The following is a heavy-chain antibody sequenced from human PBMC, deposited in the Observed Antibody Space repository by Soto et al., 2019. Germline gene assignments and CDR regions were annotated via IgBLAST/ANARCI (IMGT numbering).Heavy chain of an antibody. CDR3: ASRTAAGFDP. CDR1: GGSFSGYY. Sequence: SETLSLTCTVSGGSFSGYYWSWIRQPPGKGLEWIGEINHSGSTNYNPSLKSRVTISVDTSKNQFSLKLSSVTAADTAVYYCASRTAAGFDPWGQGTLVTVSS. J-gene: IGHJ5*02. V-gene: IGHV4-34*01. D-gene: IGHD6-13*01. CDR2: INHSGST.